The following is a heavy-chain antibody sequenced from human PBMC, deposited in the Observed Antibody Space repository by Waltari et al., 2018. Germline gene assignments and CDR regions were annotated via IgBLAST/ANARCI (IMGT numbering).Heavy chain of an antibody. V-gene: IGHV3-21*01. CDR2: IDTSGTSK. Sequence: EVQLVESGGGLVQPGGSLRLACAASGFTLTSYSMNWVRQAPGKGLECVSSIDTSGTSKYYADSVKGRFTVSRDNAKNSMYLEMDSLRAEDTAVYYCARWRWHQSELDSWGQGTLVTVSS. CDR1: GFTLTSYS. J-gene: IGHJ4*02. CDR3: ARWRWHQSELDS. D-gene: IGHD1-26*01.